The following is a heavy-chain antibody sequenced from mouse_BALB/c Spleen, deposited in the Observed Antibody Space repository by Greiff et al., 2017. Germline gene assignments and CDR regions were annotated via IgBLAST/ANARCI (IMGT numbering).Heavy chain of an antibody. CDR2: ISSGGST. Sequence: EVQGVESGGGLVKPGGSLKLSCAASGFTFSSYAMSWVRQTPEKRLEWVASISSGGSTYYPDSVKGRFTISRDNARNILYLQMSSLRSEDTAMYYCARGLIYDGYYWYFDVWGAGTTVTVSS. CDR3: ARGLIYDGYYWYFDV. J-gene: IGHJ1*01. D-gene: IGHD2-3*01. CDR1: GFTFSSYA. V-gene: IGHV5-6-5*01.